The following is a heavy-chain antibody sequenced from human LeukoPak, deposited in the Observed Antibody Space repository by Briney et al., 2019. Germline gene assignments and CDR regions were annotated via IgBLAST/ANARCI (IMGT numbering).Heavy chain of an antibody. CDR2: IYYSGTT. Sequence: SETLSLTCTVSGGSISSSSYYWGWIRQPPGKGLEWIGSIYYSGTTYYSPSLKSRVTISVDTSQNQFSLKLSSVTAADTAVYYCARLRYYDSSGYTFDNWGHGTLVTVSS. J-gene: IGHJ4*01. D-gene: IGHD3-22*01. V-gene: IGHV4-39*07. CDR3: ARLRYYDSSGYTFDN. CDR1: GGSISSSSYY.